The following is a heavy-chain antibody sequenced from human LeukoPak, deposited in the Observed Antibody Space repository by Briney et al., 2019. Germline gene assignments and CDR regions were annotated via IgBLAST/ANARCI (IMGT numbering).Heavy chain of an antibody. CDR2: FDPEDGET. V-gene: IGHV1-24*01. Sequence: GASVKVSCKVSGYTLTELSMHWVRQAPGKGLEWMGGFDPEDGETIYAQKFQGRVTMTEDTSTDTAYMELSSLRSEDTAVYYCATDALTGFLGPFDYWGQGTLVTVSS. CDR1: GYTLTELS. CDR3: ATDALTGFLGPFDY. J-gene: IGHJ4*02. D-gene: IGHD1-14*01.